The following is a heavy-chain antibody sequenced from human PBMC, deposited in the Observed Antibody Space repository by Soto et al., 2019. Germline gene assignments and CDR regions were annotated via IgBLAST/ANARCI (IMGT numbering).Heavy chain of an antibody. V-gene: IGHV4-61*03. J-gene: IGHJ4*02. CDR3: AREGNLGRWIQPLDS. D-gene: IGHD2-2*03. CDR2: IYHNGNT. CDR1: GGSISSGGYS. Sequence: PSETLSLTCAVSGGSISSGGYSWSWIRQPPGKGLEWIGYIYHNGNTNYSPSLKSRVTMSVDTSKNHFSLKLISVTTADTAVYFCAREGNLGRWIQPLDSWGQGTLVTVSS.